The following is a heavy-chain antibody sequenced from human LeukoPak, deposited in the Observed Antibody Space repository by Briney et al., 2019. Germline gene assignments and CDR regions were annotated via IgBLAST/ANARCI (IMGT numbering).Heavy chain of an antibody. D-gene: IGHD3-22*01. V-gene: IGHV1-8*01. Sequence: ASVKVSCKASLYTFNTDGIKWGLEATGQGLEWMGWMNPHSGDTGFAQKFKGRVTMTRDTSINTAYMDLGSLSSEDTAGYYCSRGGGYYNRSARYFILPQEYWGQGTLVTVSS. CDR3: SRGGGYYNRSARYFILPQEY. CDR2: MNPHSGDT. CDR1: LYTFNTDG. J-gene: IGHJ4*02.